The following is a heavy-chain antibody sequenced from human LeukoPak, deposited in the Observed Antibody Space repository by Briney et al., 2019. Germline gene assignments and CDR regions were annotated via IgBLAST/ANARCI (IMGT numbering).Heavy chain of an antibody. CDR1: GGSISSYY. Sequence: SETLSLTCTVSGGSISSYYWSWIRQPPGKVLEWIGYIYYSGSANYNPSLKSRVTISVDTSKNQFSLKLTSVTAADTAVYYCASSTTGTTYAFDIWGQGTMVTVSS. CDR2: IYYSGSA. V-gene: IGHV4-59*01. J-gene: IGHJ3*02. D-gene: IGHD1-1*01. CDR3: ASSTTGTTYAFDI.